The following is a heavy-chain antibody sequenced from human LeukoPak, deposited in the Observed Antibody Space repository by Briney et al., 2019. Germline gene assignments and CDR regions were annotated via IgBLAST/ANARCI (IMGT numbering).Heavy chain of an antibody. CDR2: IKEDGSEK. CDR3: ARVGAVAGGFDI. CDR1: GFTFSSYW. V-gene: IGHV3-7*01. Sequence: GGSLRLSCAASGFTFSSYWMNWVRQAPGKGLEWVANIKEDGSEKYYVDSVKGRFTISRDNANNSLYLQMNTLRAEDTAVYYCARVGAVAGGFDIWGQGTMVTVSS. D-gene: IGHD6-19*01. J-gene: IGHJ3*02.